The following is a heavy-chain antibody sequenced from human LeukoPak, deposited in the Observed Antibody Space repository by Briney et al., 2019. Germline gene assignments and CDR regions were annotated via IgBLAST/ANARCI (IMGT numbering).Heavy chain of an antibody. V-gene: IGHV1-2*02. Sequence: SGGSLRLSCAASGFTFSSYGMHWVRQAPGQGLEWMGWINPNSGGTNYAQKFQGRVTMTRDTSISTAYMELTRLRSDDTAVYFCARVLWQQLENFDYWGQGTLVTVSS. CDR2: INPNSGGT. CDR3: ARVLWQQLENFDY. J-gene: IGHJ4*02. D-gene: IGHD6-13*01. CDR1: GFTFSSYG.